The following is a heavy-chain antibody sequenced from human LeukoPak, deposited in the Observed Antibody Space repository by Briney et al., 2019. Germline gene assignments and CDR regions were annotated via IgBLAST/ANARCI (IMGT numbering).Heavy chain of an antibody. J-gene: IGHJ4*02. CDR3: ARGLRTAAGVDY. CDR1: GFTFSLYW. CDR2: INEGSSVT. D-gene: IGHD6-13*01. Sequence: GGSLRLSCAASGFTFSLYWMNWARQVPGKGLEWVANINEGSSVTYYVDSVEGRFTIYRDNADNAVFLQMNNLSVADAGVYYCARGLRTAAGVDYWGQGALVTVSS. V-gene: IGHV3-7*04.